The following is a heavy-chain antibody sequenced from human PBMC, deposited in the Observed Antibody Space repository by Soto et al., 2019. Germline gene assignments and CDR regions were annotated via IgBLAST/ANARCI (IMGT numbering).Heavy chain of an antibody. CDR1: GFTFSSYG. D-gene: IGHD6-19*01. Sequence: QVQLVESGGGVVQPGRSLRLSCAASGFTFSSYGMHWVRQAPGKGLEWVAVIWYDGSNKYYADSVKGRFTISRDNSKNTWXLQMNSLRDEDTAFYCCARAFYSFLVVAGTGWFDPWGQGTLVTVSS. V-gene: IGHV3-33*01. CDR2: IWYDGSNK. J-gene: IGHJ5*02. CDR3: ARAFYSFLVVAGTGWFDP.